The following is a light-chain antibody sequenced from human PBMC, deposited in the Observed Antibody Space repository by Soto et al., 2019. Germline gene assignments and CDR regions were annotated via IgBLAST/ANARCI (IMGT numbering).Light chain of an antibody. Sequence: DIQMTQSPSTLSASVGDRVTITCRASQSISSWLAWYQQKPGKAPKVLIYDASRLESGVPWRFSGSGSGTEFTLTISSLQPADFATYYCQQYNSYSWTFGQGTKVDIK. CDR3: QQYNSYSWT. J-gene: IGKJ1*01. CDR2: DAS. CDR1: QSISSW. V-gene: IGKV1-5*01.